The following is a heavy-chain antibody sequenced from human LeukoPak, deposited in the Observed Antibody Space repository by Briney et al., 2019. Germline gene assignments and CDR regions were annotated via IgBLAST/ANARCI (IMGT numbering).Heavy chain of an antibody. V-gene: IGHV4-59*01. CDR2: IYYSGST. J-gene: IGHJ5*02. CDR3: ARGVTIFGVVIEHWFDP. CDR1: GGSISSYY. Sequence: PSETLSLTCTVSGGSISSYYWSWIRQPPGKGLEWIGYIYYSGSTNYNPSLKSRVTISVDTSKNQFSLKLSSVTAADTAVYYCARGVTIFGVVIEHWFDPWGQGTLVTVS. D-gene: IGHD3-3*01.